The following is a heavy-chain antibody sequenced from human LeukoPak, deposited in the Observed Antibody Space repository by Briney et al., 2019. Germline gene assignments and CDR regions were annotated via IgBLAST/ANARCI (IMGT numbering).Heavy chain of an antibody. D-gene: IGHD2-2*03. CDR3: AKDRLLGFCSSTSCFPDY. V-gene: IGHV3-21*04. Sequence: GSLRLSCAASGFTFSSYSMNWVRQAPGKGLEWVSSISSSSSYIYYADSVKGRFTISRDNSKNTLYLQLNSLRAEDTAIYYCAKDRLLGFCSSTSCFPDYWGQGTLVTVSS. CDR2: ISSSSSYI. CDR1: GFTFSSYS. J-gene: IGHJ4*02.